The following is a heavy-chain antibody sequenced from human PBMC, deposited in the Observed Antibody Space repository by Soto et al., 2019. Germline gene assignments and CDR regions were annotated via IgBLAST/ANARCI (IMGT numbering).Heavy chain of an antibody. D-gene: IGHD3-22*01. CDR2: FDPEDGET. CDR3: ATTHYYDSSGYYSIPDY. V-gene: IGHV1-24*01. J-gene: IGHJ4*02. Sequence: ASVKVSCKVSGYTLTELSMHWVRQAPGKGLEWMGGFDPEDGETIYAQKFQGRVTMTEDTSTDTAYMELSSLRSEDTAVYYCATTHYYDSSGYYSIPDYWGQGTLVTVSS. CDR1: GYTLTELS.